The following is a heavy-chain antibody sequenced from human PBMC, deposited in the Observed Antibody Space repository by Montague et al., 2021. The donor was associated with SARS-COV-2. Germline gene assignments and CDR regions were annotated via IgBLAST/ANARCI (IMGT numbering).Heavy chain of an antibody. CDR2: IYYSGST. Sequence: SETLSLTCTVSGGSISSSSYYWGWIRQPPGKELEWIGSIYYSGSTYYNPSLKSRVTISVDTSKNQFFLKLSSVAAADTAVYYCASPTYYYDSSGSDAFDIWGQGTMVTVSS. V-gene: IGHV4-39*01. D-gene: IGHD3-22*01. J-gene: IGHJ3*02. CDR3: ASPTYYYDSSGSDAFDI. CDR1: GGSISSSSYY.